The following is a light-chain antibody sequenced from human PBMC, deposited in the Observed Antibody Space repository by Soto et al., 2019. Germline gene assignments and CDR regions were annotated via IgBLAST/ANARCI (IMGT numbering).Light chain of an antibody. CDR3: QQKNNWPGT. CDR2: GAS. J-gene: IGKJ1*01. CDR1: QSVSSN. V-gene: IGKV3-15*01. Sequence: EIVMTQSPATLSVSPGERATLSCRASQSVSSNLAWYQQKPGQAPRLLIYGASTRATGIPARFSGSGSGTEFTLTISSLQSEDLAVYYCQQKNNWPGTFGQGTKVEIK.